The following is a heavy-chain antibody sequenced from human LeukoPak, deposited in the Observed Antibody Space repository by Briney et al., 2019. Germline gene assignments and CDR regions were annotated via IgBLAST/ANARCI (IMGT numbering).Heavy chain of an antibody. V-gene: IGHV4-4*02. CDR3: ARGAMATTPFFDY. Sequence: PSGTLSLTCAVSGGSISNSNWWSWVRQPPGKGLEWIGEIYHGGSTNFNPSLKSRVTMSLDTSRNQFSLKLTSLTAADTAVYYCARGAMATTPFFDYWGQGTLVTVSS. CDR1: GGSISNSNW. J-gene: IGHJ4*02. D-gene: IGHD5-24*01. CDR2: IYHGGST.